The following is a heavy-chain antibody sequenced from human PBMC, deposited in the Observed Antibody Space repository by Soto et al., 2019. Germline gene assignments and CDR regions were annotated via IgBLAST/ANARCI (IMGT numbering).Heavy chain of an antibody. J-gene: IGHJ4*02. Sequence: SETLSLTCTVSGGSISSSSYYWGWIRQPPGKVLEWIGSIYYSGSTYYNPSLKSRVTIXXXXSXNXFXLXXXSVTXADTAVYYCERHTDPLIDYWGQGTLVTVS. CDR1: GGSISSSSYY. CDR3: ERHTDPLIDY. V-gene: IGHV4-39*01. CDR2: IYYSGST.